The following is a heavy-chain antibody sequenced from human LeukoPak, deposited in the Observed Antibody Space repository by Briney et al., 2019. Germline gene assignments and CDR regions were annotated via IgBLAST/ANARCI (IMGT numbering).Heavy chain of an antibody. D-gene: IGHD6-13*01. CDR3: AREDSSSWYFRYFDY. V-gene: IGHV4-59*12. Sequence: PSETLSLTCTVSGGSIRSYYWSWIRQPPGKGLEWIGYIYYSGSTVYNPSLKSRVTISVDTSKNQFSLKLSSVTAADTAVYYCAREDSSSWYFRYFDYWGQGTLVTVSS. J-gene: IGHJ4*02. CDR1: GGSIRSYY. CDR2: IYYSGST.